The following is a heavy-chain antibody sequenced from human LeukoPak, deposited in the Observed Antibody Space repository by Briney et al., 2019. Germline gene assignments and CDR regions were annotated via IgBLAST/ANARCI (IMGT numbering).Heavy chain of an antibody. D-gene: IGHD6-19*01. CDR3: ARKNWSGSGWSPFDY. Sequence: GGSLRLSCAASGFTFSSYSMNWVRQAPGKGLEWVSYISSSSSTIYYADSVKGRFTISRDNAKNSLYLQMNSLRAEDTAVYYCARKNWSGSGWSPFDYWGQGTLVTVSS. CDR1: GFTFSSYS. CDR2: ISSSSSTI. J-gene: IGHJ4*02. V-gene: IGHV3-48*04.